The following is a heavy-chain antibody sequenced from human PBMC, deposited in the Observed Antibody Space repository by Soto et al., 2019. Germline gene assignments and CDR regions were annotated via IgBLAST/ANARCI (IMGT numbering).Heavy chain of an antibody. D-gene: IGHD3-22*01. Sequence: QVQLVQSGAEVKKPGSSVKVSCKASGGTFSSYAISWVRQAPGQGLEWMGGIIPIFGTANYAQKFQGRVTITADESTSTAYMELSSLRSEDTAVYYCARDRNYYDSSAWYYFDYWGQGTLVTVSS. J-gene: IGHJ4*02. CDR1: GGTFSSYA. CDR3: ARDRNYYDSSAWYYFDY. CDR2: IIPIFGTA. V-gene: IGHV1-69*01.